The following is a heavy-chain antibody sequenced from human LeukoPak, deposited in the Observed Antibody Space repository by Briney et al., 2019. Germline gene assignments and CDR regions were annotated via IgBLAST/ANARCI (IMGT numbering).Heavy chain of an antibody. CDR1: GGSISSYY. J-gene: IGHJ4*02. D-gene: IGHD3-3*01. V-gene: IGHV4-34*01. CDR3: ASYDFWSGYYKN. Sequence: PSETLSLTCTVSGGSISSYYWSWIRQPPGKGLEWIGEINHSGSTNYNPSLKSRVTISVDTSKNQFSLKLSSVTAADTAVYYCASYDFWSGYYKNWGQGTLVTVSS. CDR2: INHSGST.